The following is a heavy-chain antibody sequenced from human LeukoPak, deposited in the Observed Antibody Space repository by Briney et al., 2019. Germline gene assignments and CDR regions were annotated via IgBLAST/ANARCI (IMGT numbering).Heavy chain of an antibody. V-gene: IGHV3-30*03. Sequence: GGSLRLSCAASGFTFSSYGMHWVRQAPGKGLEWVAVISYDGSNKYYADSVKGRFTISRDNSKNTLYLQMNSLRAEDTAVYYCARAKVVVAATSPPTDWGQGTLVTVSS. CDR2: ISYDGSNK. D-gene: IGHD2-15*01. CDR1: GFTFSSYG. J-gene: IGHJ4*02. CDR3: ARAKVVVAATSPPTD.